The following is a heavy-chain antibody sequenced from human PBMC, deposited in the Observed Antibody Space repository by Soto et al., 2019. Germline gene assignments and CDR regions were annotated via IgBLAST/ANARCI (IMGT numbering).Heavy chain of an antibody. Sequence: SETLSLTCAVYGGSFSGYYWSWIRQPPGKGLEWIGEINHSGSTNYNPSLKSRVTISVDTSKNQFSLKLSSVTAADTAVYYCARAKVFGVATGYYYYYGMDVWGQGTTVTVSS. CDR3: ARAKVFGVATGYYYYYGMDV. D-gene: IGHD3-3*01. J-gene: IGHJ6*02. CDR1: GGSFSGYY. V-gene: IGHV4-34*01. CDR2: INHSGST.